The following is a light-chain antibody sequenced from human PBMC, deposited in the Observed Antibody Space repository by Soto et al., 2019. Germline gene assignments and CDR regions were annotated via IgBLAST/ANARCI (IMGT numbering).Light chain of an antibody. CDR2: EVN. CDR3: SSYAGSSNV. CDR1: SXDVGGYNY. V-gene: IGLV2-8*01. Sequence: QSVLTQPPSASGSPGQSVAISCTGTSXDVGGYNYVSCYQQHPCKAPKLLSYEVNKRPSGVPDRFSGSKSDNAASLTVSGLQAEDEADYYCSSYAGSSNVFGTGTKVTV. J-gene: IGLJ1*01.